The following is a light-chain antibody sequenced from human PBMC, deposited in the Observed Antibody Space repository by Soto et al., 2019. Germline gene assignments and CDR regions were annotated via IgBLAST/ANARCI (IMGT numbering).Light chain of an antibody. CDR3: QQRSNWPLT. J-gene: IGKJ4*01. V-gene: IGKV3-11*01. CDR2: DAS. CDR1: QSVSSY. Sequence: EIVLTQSPATLSLSPGERATLSCRASQSVSSYLAWYQQKPGQAPRLHIYDASNRATGIPARFSGSGSGTVFTLTISSLEPEDFAVYYCQQRSNWPLTFGGGTKVEIK.